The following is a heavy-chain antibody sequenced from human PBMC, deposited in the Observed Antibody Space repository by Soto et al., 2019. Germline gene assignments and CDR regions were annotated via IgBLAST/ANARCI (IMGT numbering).Heavy chain of an antibody. J-gene: IGHJ6*02. CDR2: IIPIFGTA. CDR3: VIGGAGYHYHGMDV. D-gene: IGHD3-10*01. Sequence: QVQLVQSGAEVKKPGSSVKVSCKASGGTFSSYAISWVRQAPGQGLEWMGGIIPIFGTANYAQKFQGRVTNTAGASTSTADMELSSLRSGDTAVYYCVIGGAGYHYHGMDVWGQGTTVTVSS. V-gene: IGHV1-69*12. CDR1: GGTFSSYA.